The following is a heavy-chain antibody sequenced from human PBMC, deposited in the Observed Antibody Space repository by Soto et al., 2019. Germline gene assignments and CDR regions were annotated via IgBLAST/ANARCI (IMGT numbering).Heavy chain of an antibody. CDR1: GGSISSYY. V-gene: IGHV4-59*01. J-gene: IGHJ4*02. CDR3: ARMNYYGTSGYPFDY. CDR2: IYFRGTT. Sequence: SETPSLTCTVSGGSISSYYWSWIRQLPGKGLEWIGYIYFRGTTNYNPSLKSRVTMSADTSKNQFSLKLNSVTAADTAVYYCARMNYYGTSGYPFDYWGQGMMVTVSS. D-gene: IGHD3-22*01.